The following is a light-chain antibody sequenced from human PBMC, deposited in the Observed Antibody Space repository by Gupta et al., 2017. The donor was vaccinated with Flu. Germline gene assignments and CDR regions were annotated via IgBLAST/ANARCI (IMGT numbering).Light chain of an antibody. CDR3: RQPLPTPPSS. J-gene: IGKJ2*03. Sequence: DIVMTQYTLSLPVTPGEPASISCRSSQSRLHSNGYNYLDWYLQKPRQSSQLLIYLGSNRAAGVPDSFCGRGGGINFTLKISRGDDQDVGVYYCRQPLPTPPSSFGQWTKLEIK. CDR2: LGS. CDR1: QSRLHSNGYNY. V-gene: IGKV2-28*01.